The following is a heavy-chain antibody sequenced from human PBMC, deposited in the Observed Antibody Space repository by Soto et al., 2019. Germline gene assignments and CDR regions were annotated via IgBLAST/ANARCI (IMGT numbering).Heavy chain of an antibody. CDR3: ARTYRSGWYSGCGAFDI. CDR1: GFTVSSNY. D-gene: IGHD6-19*01. CDR2: IYSGGST. Sequence: EVQLVESGGGLVQPGGSLRLSCAASGFTVSSNYMSWVRQAPGKGMEWVSVIYSGGSTYYADSVKGRFTISRHNSKNTLYLQRNSLRAEDTAVYYCARTYRSGWYSGCGAFDIGGQGTMVTVSS. J-gene: IGHJ3*02. V-gene: IGHV3-53*04.